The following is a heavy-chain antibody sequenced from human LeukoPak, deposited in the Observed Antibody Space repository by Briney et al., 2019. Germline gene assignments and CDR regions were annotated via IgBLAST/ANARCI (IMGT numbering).Heavy chain of an antibody. CDR1: GYTFTGYH. D-gene: IGHD2-15*01. CDR3: ARGYCSGDKCYVFDH. CDR2: IHPNSGGT. Sequence: ASVKVSCKASGYTFTGYHMHWVRQAPGQGHEWMGWIHPNSGGTNYAQKFQGRVTMTRDTSISTAYMELSSLTSDDTAVYYCARGYCSGDKCYVFDHWGQGTLVIVSS. J-gene: IGHJ4*02. V-gene: IGHV1-2*02.